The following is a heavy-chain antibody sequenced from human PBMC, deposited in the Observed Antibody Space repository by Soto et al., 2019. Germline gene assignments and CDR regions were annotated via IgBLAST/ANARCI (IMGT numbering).Heavy chain of an antibody. CDR1: GYTFTSQY. J-gene: IGHJ5*01. CDR3: SRFAYRRCSMSQKFES. D-gene: IGHD2-8*01. CDR2: INTNSGHT. V-gene: IGHV1-18*01. Sequence: GASVKVSCKTSGYTFTSQYMSWVRQAAGQGLEWMGLINTNSGHTSYAQSLQGKVSMTRDTATSTAYMELKSLRADDTAVYYCSRFAYRRCSMSQKFESLGQGTLVNVSS.